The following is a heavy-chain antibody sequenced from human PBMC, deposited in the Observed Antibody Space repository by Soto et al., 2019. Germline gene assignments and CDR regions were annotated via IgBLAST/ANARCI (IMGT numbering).Heavy chain of an antibody. CDR2: IHPSGGST. Sequence: GASVKVSCKASGYNFRDHYIHWVRQAPGQGLQWMGIIHPSGGSTSYAQNFQGRVTMTSDTSTTTVYIEISSLRSEDTAHYYCARASGGLDFWGQGTLVTVS. V-gene: IGHV1-46*01. CDR3: ARASGGLDF. J-gene: IGHJ4*02. CDR1: GYNFRDHY. D-gene: IGHD3-16*01.